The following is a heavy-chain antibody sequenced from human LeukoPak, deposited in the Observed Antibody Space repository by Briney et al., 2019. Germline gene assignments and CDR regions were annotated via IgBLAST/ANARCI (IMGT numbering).Heavy chain of an antibody. CDR1: GGSISSYY. Sequence: SETLSLTCTVSGGSISSYYWNWIRQPPGKGLEWIGYINYSGNANYNPSLKSRVTMSVDTSKNQFSLKLTSVTAADTAVYYCARMITAVATEYFDLWGRGTLVTVSS. D-gene: IGHD6-13*01. CDR3: ARMITAVATEYFDL. V-gene: IGHV4-59*01. J-gene: IGHJ2*01. CDR2: INYSGNA.